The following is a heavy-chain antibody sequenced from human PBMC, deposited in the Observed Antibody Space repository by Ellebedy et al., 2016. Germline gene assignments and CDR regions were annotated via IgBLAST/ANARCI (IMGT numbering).Heavy chain of an antibody. CDR1: GYTFTSYY. CDR3: AKVGPTQPYYYYYYMDV. Sequence: ASVKVSXXASGYTFTSYYMHWVRQAPGQGLEWMGIINPSGGSTSYAQKFQGRVTMTRDTSTSTAYMELRSLRSDDTAVYYCAKVGPTQPYYYYYYMDVWGKGTTVTVSS. J-gene: IGHJ6*03. V-gene: IGHV1-46*01. CDR2: INPSGGST. D-gene: IGHD5-18*01.